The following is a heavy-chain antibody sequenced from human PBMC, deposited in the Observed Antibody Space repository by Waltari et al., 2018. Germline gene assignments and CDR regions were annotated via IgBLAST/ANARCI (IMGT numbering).Heavy chain of an antibody. D-gene: IGHD5-12*01. CDR1: GFTFRGYA. Sequence: EVQLVESGGGLVQPGGSLRLSCAASGFTFRGYAMSWVRQAPGRGLELVSSISGSDGRTNYADSAKGRFTISRDNVKNTLFLQMNSLRADDAAVYYCAKDLGGFSGSHWYFDLWGRGTLVTVSS. V-gene: IGHV3-23*04. CDR2: ISGSDGRT. CDR3: AKDLGGFSGSHWYFDL. J-gene: IGHJ2*01.